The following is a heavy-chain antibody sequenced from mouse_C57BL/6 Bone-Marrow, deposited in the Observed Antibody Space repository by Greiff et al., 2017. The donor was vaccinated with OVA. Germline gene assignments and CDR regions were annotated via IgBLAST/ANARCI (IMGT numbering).Heavy chain of an antibody. Sequence: DVQLVESGGGLVQPGGSLKLSCAASGFTFSDYYMYWVRQTPEKRLEWVAYISNGGGSTYYPDTVKGRFTISRDNAKNTLYLQMSRLKSEDTAMYYCARPLASSWAWFAYWGQGTLVTVSA. V-gene: IGHV5-12*01. CDR3: ARPLASSWAWFAY. CDR1: GFTFSDYY. D-gene: IGHD6-1*01. CDR2: ISNGGGST. J-gene: IGHJ3*01.